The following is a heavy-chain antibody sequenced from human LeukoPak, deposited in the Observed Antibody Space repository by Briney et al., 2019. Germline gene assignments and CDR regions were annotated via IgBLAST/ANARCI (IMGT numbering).Heavy chain of an antibody. CDR1: GFTFSTYW. D-gene: IGHD1-26*01. CDR3: ARDFGMLGATNAFDI. V-gene: IGHV3-74*01. Sequence: QPGGSPRLSCAASGFTFSTYWMHWVRQAAGKGLVWISHINSDGSTTSYADSVQGRFTISRDNAKNTVYLQMNSLRADDTAVYYCARDFGMLGATNAFDIWGQGTMVTVSS. J-gene: IGHJ3*02. CDR2: INSDGSTT.